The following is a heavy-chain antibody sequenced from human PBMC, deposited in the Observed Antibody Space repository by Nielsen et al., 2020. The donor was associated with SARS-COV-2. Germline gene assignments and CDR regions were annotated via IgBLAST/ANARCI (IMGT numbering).Heavy chain of an antibody. CDR1: GYSFTSYW. D-gene: IGHD1-1*01. CDR3: SRQGQLEPADY. CDR2: IDPSDSYT. Sequence: GESLKISCKGSGYSFTSYWISWVRQMPGKGLEWMGRIDPSDSYTNYSPSFQGQVTISADKSINTAYLQWSSLKASDTAIYYCSRQGQLEPADYWGQGTLVTVSS. J-gene: IGHJ4*02. V-gene: IGHV5-10-1*04.